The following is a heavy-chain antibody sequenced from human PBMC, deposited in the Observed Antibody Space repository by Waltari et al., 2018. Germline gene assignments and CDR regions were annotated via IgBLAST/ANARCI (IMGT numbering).Heavy chain of an antibody. CDR3: AREGDMNSSSGYDAFDI. D-gene: IGHD6-13*01. J-gene: IGHJ3*02. CDR2: IYYSGST. V-gene: IGHV4-59*01. CDR1: GGSISSYY. Sequence: QVQLQESGPGLVKPSETLSLTCTVSGGSISSYYWSWIRQPPGKGLAWIGYIYYSGSTNYNPSLKSRVTISVDTSKNQFSLKLSSVTAADTAVYYCAREGDMNSSSGYDAFDIWGQGTMVTVSS.